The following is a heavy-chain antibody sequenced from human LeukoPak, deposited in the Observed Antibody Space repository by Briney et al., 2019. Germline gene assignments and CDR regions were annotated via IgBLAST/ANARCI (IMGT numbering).Heavy chain of an antibody. J-gene: IGHJ6*03. D-gene: IGHD1-26*01. CDR1: GFTFSRYS. V-gene: IGHV3-48*04. CDR3: ARDLGKLYYMDV. Sequence: GGSLRLSCAASGFTFSRYSMNWVRQAPGKGLEWVSSISSSGSTIYYADSVKGRFTISRDNAKNSLYLQMNSLRAEDTAVYYCARDLGKLYYMDVWGKGTTVTISS. CDR2: ISSSGSTI.